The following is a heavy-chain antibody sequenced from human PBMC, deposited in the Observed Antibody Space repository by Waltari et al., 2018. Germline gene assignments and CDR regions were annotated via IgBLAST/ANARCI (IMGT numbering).Heavy chain of an antibody. Sequence: QVQLVESGGGFVQPGTSLRLSCPGSGSTFGPFALHGVRQAPGKGLEWLAIISSDSVSKFYAESVNGRFTISRDNSKNTMYLEMSALTLEDTAVYYCAGPWGYYSDDGHYLDYWGPGTQVFVS. CDR1: GSTFGPFA. CDR3: AGPWGYYSDDGHYLDY. V-gene: IGHV3-30*15. J-gene: IGHJ4*02. D-gene: IGHD3-22*01. CDR2: ISSDSVSK.